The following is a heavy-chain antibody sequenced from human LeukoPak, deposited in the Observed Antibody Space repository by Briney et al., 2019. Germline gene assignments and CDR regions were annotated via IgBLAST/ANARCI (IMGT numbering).Heavy chain of an antibody. CDR1: GGSFSGYY. J-gene: IGHJ4*02. CDR2: INHSGSI. V-gene: IGHV4-34*01. CDR3: ARADYSKRALCY. D-gene: IGHD4-11*01. Sequence: SETLSLTCAVYGGSFSGYYWSWIRQPPGKGLEWIGEINHSGSINYNPSLKSRVTISVDTSKNQFSLKLSSVTAADTAVYYCARADYSKRALCYWGQGTLVTVSS.